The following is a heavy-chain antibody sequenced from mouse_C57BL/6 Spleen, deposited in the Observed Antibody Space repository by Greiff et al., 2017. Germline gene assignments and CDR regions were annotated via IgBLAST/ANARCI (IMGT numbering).Heavy chain of an antibody. CDR2: LNPGSGGT. J-gene: IGHJ4*01. Sequence: VQGVESGAELVRPGTSVKVSCKASGYAFTNYLIEWVKQRPGQGLEWIGVLNPGSGGTNYNEKFKGKATLTAAKSSSTAYMPLSSLTSEGSAVYFCAREGDDYGSIFCAMDYWGQGTSVTVSS. D-gene: IGHD1-1*01. CDR3: AREGDDYGSIFCAMDY. CDR1: GYAFTNYL. V-gene: IGHV1-54*01.